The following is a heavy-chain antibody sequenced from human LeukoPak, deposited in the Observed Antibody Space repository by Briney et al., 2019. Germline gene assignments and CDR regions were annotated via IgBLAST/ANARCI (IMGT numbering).Heavy chain of an antibody. J-gene: IGHJ5*02. CDR2: ISYDGSNK. Sequence: PGRSLRLSCAASGFTFSSYGMHWVRQAPGKGLEWVAVISYDGSNKYYADSVKGRFTISRDNSKNTLYLQMNSLRAEDTAVYYCAKDKSGTVTTWGQGTLVTVSS. CDR1: GFTFSSYG. CDR3: AKDKSGTVTT. V-gene: IGHV3-30*18. D-gene: IGHD4-17*01.